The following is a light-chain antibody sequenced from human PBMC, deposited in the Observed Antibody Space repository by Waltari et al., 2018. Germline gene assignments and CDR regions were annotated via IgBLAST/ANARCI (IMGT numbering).Light chain of an antibody. V-gene: IGKV2-28*01. Sequence: LVRGKGDNCLGWYLEKPGQSPQLLIYFGSNRASGVPDRFSGSGSGTDLTLNITRVEAEDVGIYYCIQTLQNLLTFGQGTKVEIK. CDR2: FGS. J-gene: IGKJ1*01. CDR3: IQTLQNLLT. CDR1: LVRGKGDNC.